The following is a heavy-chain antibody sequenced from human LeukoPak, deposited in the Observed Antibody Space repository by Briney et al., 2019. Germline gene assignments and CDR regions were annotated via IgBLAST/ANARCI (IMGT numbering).Heavy chain of an antibody. CDR3: ARDGSGWYGGLFDY. CDR2: IYHSGST. Sequence: PSETLSLTCTVSGYSISSGYYWGWIRQPSGKGLEWIGSIYHSGSTYYNPSLKSRVTISVDTSMNQFSLKLSSVTAADTAVYYCARDGSGWYGGLFDYWGQGTLVTVSS. D-gene: IGHD6-19*01. V-gene: IGHV4-38-2*02. J-gene: IGHJ4*02. CDR1: GYSISSGYY.